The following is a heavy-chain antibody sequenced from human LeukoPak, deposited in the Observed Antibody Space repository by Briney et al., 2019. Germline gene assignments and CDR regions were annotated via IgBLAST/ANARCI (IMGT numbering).Heavy chain of an antibody. J-gene: IGHJ1*01. CDR2: INAGNGNA. D-gene: IGHD6-19*01. Sequence: ASVKVSCKASGYTFTSYAMHWVRQAPGQRLEWMGWINAGNGNAKYSQKFQGRVTITRDTSASTAYMELSSLRSEDTAVYYCARDPVGWYEAEYFQHWGQGTLVTVSS. CDR1: GYTFTSYA. V-gene: IGHV1-3*01. CDR3: ARDPVGWYEAEYFQH.